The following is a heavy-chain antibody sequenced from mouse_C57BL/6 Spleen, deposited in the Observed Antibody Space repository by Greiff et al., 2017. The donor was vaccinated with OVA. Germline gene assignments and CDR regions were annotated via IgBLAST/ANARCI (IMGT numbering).Heavy chain of an antibody. V-gene: IGHV14-2*01. CDR3: ARSWDEAY. CDR2: IDPEDGET. J-gene: IGHJ3*01. D-gene: IGHD4-1*01. Sequence: EVQLQQSGAELVKPGASVKLSCTASGFNIKDYYMHWVKQRTEQGLEWIGRIDPEDGETKYAPQFQGKATITADTSSNTAYLQLSSLTSEDTAVCYCARSWDEAYWGQGTLVTVSA. CDR1: GFNIKDYY.